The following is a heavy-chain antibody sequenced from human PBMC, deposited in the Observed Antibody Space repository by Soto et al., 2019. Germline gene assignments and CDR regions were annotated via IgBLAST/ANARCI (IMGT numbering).Heavy chain of an antibody. D-gene: IGHD6-19*01. CDR1: GFTFSNYG. J-gene: IGHJ4*02. CDR3: ARVGYSSGWYYFDY. V-gene: IGHV3-33*01. CDR2: IWYDGSNK. Sequence: GGSLRLSCAASGFTFSNYGMHWVRPAPGKGLEWVAVIWYDGSNKYYADSVKGRFTISRDNSKNTLYLQMNSLRAEETAVYYCARVGYSSGWYYFDYWGQGTLVTVSS.